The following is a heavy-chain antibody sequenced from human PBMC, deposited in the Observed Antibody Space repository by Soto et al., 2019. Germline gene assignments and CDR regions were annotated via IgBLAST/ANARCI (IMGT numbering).Heavy chain of an antibody. CDR1: GFTFSSYW. J-gene: IGHJ4*02. CDR3: ARGGGYFDWLSTLREGHYFDY. Sequence: GGSLRLSCAASGFTFSSYWMSWVRQAPGKGLEWVANIKQDGSEKYYVDSVKGRFTISRDNAKNSLYLQMNSLRAEDTAVYYCARGGGYFDWLSTLREGHYFDYWGQGTLVTVSS. D-gene: IGHD3-9*01. V-gene: IGHV3-7*05. CDR2: IKQDGSEK.